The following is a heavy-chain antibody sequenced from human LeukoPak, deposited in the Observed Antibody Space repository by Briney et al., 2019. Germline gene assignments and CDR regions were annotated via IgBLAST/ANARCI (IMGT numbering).Heavy chain of an antibody. CDR1: GGSISSYY. Sequence: SETLSLTCTVSGGSISSYYWSWIRQPPGKGLEWIGYIYYSGSTNYNPSLKSRVTISVDTPKNQFSLKLSSVTAADTAVYYCAREGVDTAMGSFDYWGQGTLVTVSS. D-gene: IGHD5-18*01. V-gene: IGHV4-59*01. CDR3: AREGVDTAMGSFDY. CDR2: IYYSGST. J-gene: IGHJ4*02.